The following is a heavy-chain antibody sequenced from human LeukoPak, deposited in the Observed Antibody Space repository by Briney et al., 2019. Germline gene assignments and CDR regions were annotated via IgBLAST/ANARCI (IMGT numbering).Heavy chain of an antibody. CDR1: GGSISSYY. V-gene: IGHV4-59*12. CDR2: IYYSGST. J-gene: IGHJ4*02. CDR3: ATANGIAAAGNPFDY. Sequence: SETLSLTCTVSGGSISSYYWSWIRQPPGKGLEWIGYIYYSGSTNYNPSLKSRVTISVDTSKNQFSLKLSSVTAADTAVYYCATANGIAAAGNPFDYWGQGTLVTVSS. D-gene: IGHD6-13*01.